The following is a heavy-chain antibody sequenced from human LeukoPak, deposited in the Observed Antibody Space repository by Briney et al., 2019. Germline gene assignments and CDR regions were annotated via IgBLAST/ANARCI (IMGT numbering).Heavy chain of an antibody. Sequence: SETLSLTCTVSGGSISSYYWSRIRQPAGKGLEWIGRIYTSGSTNYNPSLKSRATMSVDTSKNQFSLKLSSVTAADTAVYYCASVVPAAPGMDVWGKGTTVTVSS. V-gene: IGHV4-4*07. J-gene: IGHJ6*03. D-gene: IGHD2-2*01. CDR3: ASVVPAAPGMDV. CDR1: GGSISSYY. CDR2: IYTSGST.